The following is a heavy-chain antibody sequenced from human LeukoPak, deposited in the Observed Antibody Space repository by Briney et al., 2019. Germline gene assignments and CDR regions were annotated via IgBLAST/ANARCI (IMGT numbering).Heavy chain of an antibody. J-gene: IGHJ4*02. CDR1: GGSISSSNW. CDR3: ARPGYSSSWVAIDY. D-gene: IGHD6-13*01. CDR2: IYHSGST. V-gene: IGHV4-4*02. Sequence: SETLSLTCAVSGGSISSSNWWSWVRQPPGKGLEWIGEIYHSGSTNYNPSLKSRVTISVDKSKNQFSLKLSSVTAADTAVYYCARPGYSSSWVAIDYWGQGTLVTVSS.